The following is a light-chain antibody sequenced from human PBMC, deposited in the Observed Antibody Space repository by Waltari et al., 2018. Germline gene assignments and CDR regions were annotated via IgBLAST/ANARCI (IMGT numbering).Light chain of an antibody. CDR3: QQYGRSWNT. CDR2: GAS. CDR1: QRVSGNN. J-gene: IGKJ2*01. V-gene: IGKV3-20*01. Sequence: EIVLTQSPGTLSLSPGERAPLSCRASQRVSGNNLTWYQQKPAQAPRLLIHGASSRATGIPDRFSGSGSGTDFTLTISRLEPEDFAVYYCQQYGRSWNTFGQGTKLEIK.